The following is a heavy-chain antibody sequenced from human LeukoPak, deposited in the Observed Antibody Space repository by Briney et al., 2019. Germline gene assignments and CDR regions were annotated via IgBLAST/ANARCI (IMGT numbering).Heavy chain of an antibody. V-gene: IGHV3-21*01. CDR3: ARRIAATTYFDY. CDR2: ISSSSSYI. J-gene: IGHJ4*02. Sequence: PGGSLRLSCAASGFTFSSYSMNWVRQAPGKGLEWVSSISSSSSYIYYADSVKGRFTISRDNVKNSLYLQMNSLRAEDTAVYYCARRIAATTYFDYWGQGTLVTVSS. CDR1: GFTFSSYS. D-gene: IGHD6-13*01.